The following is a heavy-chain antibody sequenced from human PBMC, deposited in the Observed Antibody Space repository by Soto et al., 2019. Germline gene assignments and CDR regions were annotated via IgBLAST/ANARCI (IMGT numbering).Heavy chain of an antibody. V-gene: IGHV3-23*01. CDR3: AKPLGFWSGYRRSGRGAYYYYGMEV. Sequence: SLRLSCAASRVTFDDYAMHWGRRAPRKGLELVSAISGSGGSTYYADSVKGRFTISRDNSKNTLYLQMNSLRAEDTAVYYCAKPLGFWSGYRRSGRGAYYYYGMEVWGQGTTVTVSS. CDR2: ISGSGGST. D-gene: IGHD3-3*01. CDR1: RVTFDDYA. J-gene: IGHJ6*02.